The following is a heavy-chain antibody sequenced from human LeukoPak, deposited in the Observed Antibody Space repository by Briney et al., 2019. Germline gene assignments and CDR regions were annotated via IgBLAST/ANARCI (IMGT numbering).Heavy chain of an antibody. V-gene: IGHV3-23*01. Sequence: GGSLRLSCAASGFTFSSYAMSWVRQAPGKGLEWVSAISGSGGSTYYADSVKGRFTISRDNSKNTLYLQMNSLGAEDTAVYYCAKLPRYSSSWYFFDYWGQGTLVTVSS. D-gene: IGHD6-13*01. CDR1: GFTFSSYA. CDR2: ISGSGGST. J-gene: IGHJ4*02. CDR3: AKLPRYSSSWYFFDY.